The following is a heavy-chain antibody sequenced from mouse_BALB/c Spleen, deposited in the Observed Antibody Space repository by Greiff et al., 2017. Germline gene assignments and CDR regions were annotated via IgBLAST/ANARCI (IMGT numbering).Heavy chain of an antibody. J-gene: IGHJ4*01. CDR2: ISYSGST. Sequence: EVKLQESGPGLVKPSQSLSLTCTVTGYSITSDYAWNWIRQFPGNKLEWMGYISYSGSTSYNPSLKSRISITRDTSKNQFFLQLNSVTTEDTATYYCARATVVEEGYAMDYWGQGTSVTVSS. CDR1: GYSITSDYA. CDR3: ARATVVEEGYAMDY. V-gene: IGHV3-2*02. D-gene: IGHD1-1*01.